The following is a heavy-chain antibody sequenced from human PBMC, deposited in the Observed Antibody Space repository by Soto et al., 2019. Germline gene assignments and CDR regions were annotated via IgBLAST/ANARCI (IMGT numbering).Heavy chain of an antibody. D-gene: IGHD5-12*01. CDR2: IYYSGST. V-gene: IGHV4-31*03. J-gene: IGHJ3*02. CDR1: GGSISSGCYY. Sequence: SETLSLTCTVSGGSISSGCYYWSWIRQHPGKGLEWIGYIYYSGSTYYNPSLKSRVTISVDTSKNQFSLKLSSVTAADTAVYYCARVRGGYDSAAFDIWGQGTMVTVSS. CDR3: ARVRGGYDSAAFDI.